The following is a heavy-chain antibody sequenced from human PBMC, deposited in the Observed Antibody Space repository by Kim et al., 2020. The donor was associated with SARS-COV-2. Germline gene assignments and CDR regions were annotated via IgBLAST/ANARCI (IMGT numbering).Heavy chain of an antibody. V-gene: IGHV3-23*01. Sequence: GGSLRLSCAASGFTFSSYAMTWVRRAPGKGLEWVSSMSGSGGSTYHADSVKGRFTISRDNSKNTLNLQMNSLRVEDTAAYFCAATNYYGSGALDPWGQGTMVTVSA. CDR3: AATNYYGSGALDP. J-gene: IGHJ5*02. CDR1: GFTFSSYA. D-gene: IGHD3-10*01. CDR2: MSGSGGST.